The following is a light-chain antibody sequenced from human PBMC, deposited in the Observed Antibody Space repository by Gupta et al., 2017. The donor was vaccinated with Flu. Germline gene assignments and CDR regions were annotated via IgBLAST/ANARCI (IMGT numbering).Light chain of an antibody. Sequence: EVVFTQSPGTASFSPGERAALSCRASQSVSSDFLAWYQQKPGQAPRLLMYATSKRATGTPERFSGSGSWTDFTLTISRLEPEDFAVYYCHQDDNSPNTFGQGTKLEIK. CDR1: QSVSSDF. J-gene: IGKJ2*01. CDR2: ATS. CDR3: HQDDNSPNT. V-gene: IGKV3-20*01.